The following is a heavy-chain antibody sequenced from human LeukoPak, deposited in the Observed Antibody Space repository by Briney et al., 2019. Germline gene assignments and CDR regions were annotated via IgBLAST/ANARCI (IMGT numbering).Heavy chain of an antibody. V-gene: IGHV3-30-3*01. CDR2: ISYDGSKQ. Sequence: PPGGSLRLSCVASGFTFSSHALHWVRQAPGKGLEWVAVISYDGSKQYYADSVKGRFTISRDNSKNTLELQMNSLREEDTAVYYCARGGGTQFAHYWGQGTLVTVSS. D-gene: IGHD1-26*01. CDR1: GFTFSSHA. CDR3: ARGGGTQFAHY. J-gene: IGHJ4*02.